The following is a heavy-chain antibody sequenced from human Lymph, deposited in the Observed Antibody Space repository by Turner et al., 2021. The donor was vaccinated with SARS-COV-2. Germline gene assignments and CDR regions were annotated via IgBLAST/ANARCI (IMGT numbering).Heavy chain of an antibody. D-gene: IGHD6-13*01. J-gene: IGHJ6*02. CDR3: ARELGTYGMDV. CDR1: GLIVSRNY. Sequence: VQLVESGGGLIQPGGSLSPSCAAAGLIVSRNYMNWVRQARGKGLEWVSVSYSGGTTYYADSVKGRFTISRDNSKNTLYLQMNSLRVEDTAVYYCARELGTYGMDVWGQGTTVTVSS. V-gene: IGHV3-53*01. CDR2: SYSGGTT.